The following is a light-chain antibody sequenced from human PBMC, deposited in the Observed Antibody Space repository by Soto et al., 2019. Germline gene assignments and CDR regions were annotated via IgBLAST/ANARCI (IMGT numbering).Light chain of an antibody. CDR3: QSYDSSLSGYV. V-gene: IGLV1-40*01. J-gene: IGLJ1*01. CDR1: SSNIGAGSD. Sequence: QSVLTQPPSISGAPGQRVTISCTGSSSNIGAGSDVHWYHQLPGTAPKLLIYGNNNRPSGVPDRFSGSKSGTSASLAITGLQAEDEADYYCQSYDSSLSGYVFGTGTKVTVL. CDR2: GNN.